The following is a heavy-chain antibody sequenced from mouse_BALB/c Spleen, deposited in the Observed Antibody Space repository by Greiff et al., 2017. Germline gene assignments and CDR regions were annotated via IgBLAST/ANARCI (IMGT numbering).Heavy chain of an antibody. D-gene: IGHD1-1*01. CDR2: IWGDGST. V-gene: IGHV2-6-7*01. Sequence: VKLMESGPGLVAPSQSLSITCTVSGFSLTGYGVNWVRQPPGKGLEWLGMIWGDGSTDYNSALKSRLSISKDNSKSQVFLKMDSLQTDDTARYYCAREIYYYGLDYWGQGTTLTVSS. CDR3: AREIYYYGLDY. CDR1: GFSLTGYG. J-gene: IGHJ2*01.